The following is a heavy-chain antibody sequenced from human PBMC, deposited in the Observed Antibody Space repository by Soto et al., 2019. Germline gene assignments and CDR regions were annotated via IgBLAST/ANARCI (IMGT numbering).Heavy chain of an antibody. CDR2: INAGNGNT. J-gene: IGHJ4*02. CDR3: ARGPGGPDGPGDY. D-gene: IGHD2-15*01. V-gene: IGHV1-3*01. CDR1: GYTFTSYA. Sequence: QVQLVQSGAEVKKPGASVKVSCKASGYTFTSYAMHWERQAPGQRLEWMGWINAGNGNTKYSQKFQGRVTITRDTSASTAYMEVSSLRSEDTAVYYCARGPGGPDGPGDYWGKGTLVTVSS.